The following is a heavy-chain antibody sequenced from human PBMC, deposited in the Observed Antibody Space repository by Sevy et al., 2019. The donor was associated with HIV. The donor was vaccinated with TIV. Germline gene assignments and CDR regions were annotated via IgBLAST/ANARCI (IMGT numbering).Heavy chain of an antibody. D-gene: IGHD6-19*01. CDR2: ISSSSTI. V-gene: IGHV3-48*02. Sequence: GGSLRLSCAASGFTFSSYSMNWVRQAPGKGLEWVSYISSSSTIYYADSVKGRFTISRDNAKNSLYLQMNSLRDEDTAVYYCARDQSGIAVAGLTYYYYGMDVWGQGTTVTVSS. CDR3: ARDQSGIAVAGLTYYYYGMDV. CDR1: GFTFSSYS. J-gene: IGHJ6*02.